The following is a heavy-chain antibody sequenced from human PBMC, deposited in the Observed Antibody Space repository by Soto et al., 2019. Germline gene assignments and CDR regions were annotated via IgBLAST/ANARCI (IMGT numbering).Heavy chain of an antibody. D-gene: IGHD3-3*01. CDR1: GGSISSSSYY. J-gene: IGHJ6*03. CDR3: PRHPFLEWFFSYMDV. Sequence: SETLSLTCTVSGGSISSSSYYWGWIRQPPGKGLEWIGSIYYSGSTYYNPSLKSRVTISVDTSKNQFSLKLSSVTAADTAVYYCPRHPFLEWFFSYMDVWGKGTTVTVSS. CDR2: IYYSGST. V-gene: IGHV4-39*01.